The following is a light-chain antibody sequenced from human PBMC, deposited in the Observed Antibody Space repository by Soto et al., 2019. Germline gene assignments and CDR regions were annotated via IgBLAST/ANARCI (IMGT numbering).Light chain of an antibody. CDR2: WAS. CDR1: QSVLYSSNNKNY. Sequence: DIVMTQSPDSLAVSLGERATINCKSSQSVLYSSNNKNYLAWYQQKPGQPPKLLIYWASTRESGVPDRFSGSGSGTDFTLTISSLQAEDVAVYYCQQYYSTLGTLGPGTKVDIK. J-gene: IGKJ3*01. CDR3: QQYYSTLGT. V-gene: IGKV4-1*01.